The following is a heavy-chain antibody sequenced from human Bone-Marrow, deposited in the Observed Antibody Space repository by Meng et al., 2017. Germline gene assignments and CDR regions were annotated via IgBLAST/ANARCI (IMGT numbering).Heavy chain of an antibody. Sequence: GGSLRLSCAASGFTFSSYGMHWVRQAPGKGLDWVAGIWSDGSNKYYADSVKGRFTISRDNSKNTLYLQMNGLRAEDTAVYYCARVSRITIFGVAKSGPFNYYYYGTDVWGQGTTVTVSS. V-gene: IGHV3-33*01. CDR2: IWSDGSNK. CDR1: GFTFSSYG. D-gene: IGHD3-3*01. J-gene: IGHJ6*02. CDR3: ARVSRITIFGVAKSGPFNYYYYGTDV.